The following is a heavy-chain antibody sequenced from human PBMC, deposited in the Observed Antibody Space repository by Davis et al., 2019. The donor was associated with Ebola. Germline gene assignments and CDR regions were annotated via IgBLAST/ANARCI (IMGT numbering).Heavy chain of an antibody. J-gene: IGHJ5*02. CDR1: GYTFTNYY. Sequence: ASVKVSCKAFGYTFTNYYVHWVRQAPGQGLEWMGWINPNSGGTNYAQKFQGRVTMTRDTSISTAYMELSRLRSDDTAVYYCARGVLRYFVRENWFDPWGQGTLVTVSS. D-gene: IGHD3-9*01. CDR3: ARGVLRYFVRENWFDP. V-gene: IGHV1-2*02. CDR2: INPNSGGT.